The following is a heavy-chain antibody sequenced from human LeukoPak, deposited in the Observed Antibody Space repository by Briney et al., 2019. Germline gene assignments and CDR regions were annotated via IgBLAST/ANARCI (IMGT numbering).Heavy chain of an antibody. Sequence: PGGSLRLSCRASGFIFGNYEMNWVRQAPGKGLEWVAYTSSSGSTIAYADSVKGRFTISRDNAKNSLYLQMNSLRAEDTAVYYCASWGMGLDYWGQGTLVTVSS. CDR3: ASWGMGLDY. V-gene: IGHV3-48*03. J-gene: IGHJ4*02. D-gene: IGHD3-16*01. CDR2: TSSSGSTI. CDR1: GFIFGNYE.